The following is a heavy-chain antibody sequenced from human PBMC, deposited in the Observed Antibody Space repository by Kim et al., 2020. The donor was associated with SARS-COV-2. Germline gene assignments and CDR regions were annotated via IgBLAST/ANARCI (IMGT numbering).Heavy chain of an antibody. J-gene: IGHJ5*02. Sequence: SETLSLTCTVSGGSISSSSYYWGWIRQPPGKGLEWIGSIYYSGSTYYNPSLKSLVTISVDTSKNQFSLKLSSVTAADTALYYCARHSLRFLEWANWFDPWGQGTLVTVSS. CDR1: GGSISSSSYY. CDR2: IYYSGST. CDR3: ARHSLRFLEWANWFDP. V-gene: IGHV4-39*01. D-gene: IGHD3-3*01.